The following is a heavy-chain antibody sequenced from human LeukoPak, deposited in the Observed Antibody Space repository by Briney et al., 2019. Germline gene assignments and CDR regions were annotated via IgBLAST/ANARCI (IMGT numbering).Heavy chain of an antibody. Sequence: GASVKVSCKASGYTFTSYGISWVRQAPGQGLKWMGWISAYNGNTNYAQKLQGRVTMTTDTSTSTAYMELRSLRSDDTAIYYCARGRVIHFGGIDVFDIWGQGTMVTVSS. CDR3: ARGRVIHFGGIDVFDI. D-gene: IGHD4/OR15-4a*01. J-gene: IGHJ3*02. CDR2: ISAYNGNT. V-gene: IGHV1-18*01. CDR1: GYTFTSYG.